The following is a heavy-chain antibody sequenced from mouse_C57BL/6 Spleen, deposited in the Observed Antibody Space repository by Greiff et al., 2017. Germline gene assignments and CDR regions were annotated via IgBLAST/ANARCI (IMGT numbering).Heavy chain of an antibody. V-gene: IGHV1-82*01. CDR3: AKESFYDGYYYFDY. CDR1: GYAFSSSW. J-gene: IGHJ2*01. CDR2: IYPGDGDT. Sequence: VQLQQSGPELVKPGASVKISCKASGYAFSSSWMNWVKQRPGKGLEWIGRIYPGDGDTNYNGKFKGKATLTADKSSSTAYMQLSSLTSEDSAVYFCAKESFYDGYYYFDYWGQGTTLTVSS. D-gene: IGHD2-3*01.